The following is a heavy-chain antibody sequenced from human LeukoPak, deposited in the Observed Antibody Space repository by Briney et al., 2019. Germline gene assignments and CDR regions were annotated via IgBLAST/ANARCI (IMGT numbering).Heavy chain of an antibody. CDR3: ASQTRRYYYGMDV. Sequence: GESLKISCKGSGYSFTGYWIGWVRQMPGKGLEWMGIIYPGDSDTRYSPSFQGQVTISADKSISTAYLQWSSLKASDTAMYYCASQTRRYYYGMDVWGQGTTVTVSS. CDR1: GYSFTGYW. CDR2: IYPGDSDT. V-gene: IGHV5-51*01. J-gene: IGHJ6*02.